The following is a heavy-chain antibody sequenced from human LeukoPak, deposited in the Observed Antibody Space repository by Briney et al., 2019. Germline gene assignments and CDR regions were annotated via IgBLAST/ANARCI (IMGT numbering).Heavy chain of an antibody. CDR1: GFTFSSYE. D-gene: IGHD3-3*01. V-gene: IGHV3-48*03. CDR2: ISSSGSTI. J-gene: IGHJ4*02. CDR3: GRAYDFSRH. Sequence: GGSLRLSCAASGFTFSSYEMNWVCRAPGKGLEWVSYISSSGSTIYYADSVKGRFNISRDNAKNSLYLQMNSLRAEDTALYYCGRAYDFSRHWGQGTLVTVS.